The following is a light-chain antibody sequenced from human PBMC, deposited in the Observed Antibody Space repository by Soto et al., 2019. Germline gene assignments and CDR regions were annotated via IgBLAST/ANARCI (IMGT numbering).Light chain of an antibody. CDR1: SSDIGGYNH. CDR3: CAYTARTTLSWV. J-gene: IGLJ3*02. CDR2: DVD. V-gene: IGLV2-14*03. Sequence: QSVLTQPTSVSGSPGQSTTISCTGVSSDIGGYNHVSWYQQHPGKVPRLIIYDVDNRPLGVSNRFSASQSGNTASLSISGLQAEDEADYYCCAYTARTTLSWVFGGGTKVTVL.